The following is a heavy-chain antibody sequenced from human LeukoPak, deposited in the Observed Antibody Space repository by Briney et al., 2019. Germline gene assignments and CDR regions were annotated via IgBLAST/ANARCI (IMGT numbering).Heavy chain of an antibody. Sequence: GGSLRLSCAASGFTFDDYAMHWVRQAPGKGLEWVSGINWNSGNIGYADSVKGRFTISRDNAKNSLYLQMNSLRAEDTALYYCAKGSRPSATYFDYWGQGTLVTVSS. V-gene: IGHV3-9*01. CDR2: INWNSGNI. CDR1: GFTFDDYA. J-gene: IGHJ4*02. D-gene: IGHD2-15*01. CDR3: AKGSRPSATYFDY.